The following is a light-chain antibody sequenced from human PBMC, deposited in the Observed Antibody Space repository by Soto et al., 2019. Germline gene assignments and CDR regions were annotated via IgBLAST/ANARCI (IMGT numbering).Light chain of an antibody. V-gene: IGLV4-69*01. CDR1: SGHSSYA. Sequence: QPVLPQSPSASASLGASVKLTCTLSSGHSSYAIAWHQQQPEKGPRYLMKLNSDGSHSKGDGIPDRFSGSSSGAERYLTISSLQSEDEADYYCQTWGTGIQGVVGGGTKLTVL. CDR2: LNSDGSH. J-gene: IGLJ2*01. CDR3: QTWGTGIQGV.